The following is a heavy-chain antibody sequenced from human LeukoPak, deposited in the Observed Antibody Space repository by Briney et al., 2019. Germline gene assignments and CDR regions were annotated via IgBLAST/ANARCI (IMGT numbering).Heavy chain of an antibody. CDR3: ARDERSDY. J-gene: IGHJ4*02. CDR2: IGTRSNPI. CDR1: GFSFSDFY. V-gene: IGHV3-11*04. Sequence: GGSLRLSCAASGFSFSDFYMSWIRQAPGMGLEWISYIGTRSNPIYYADSVKGRFTISRDDAKNSLYLQMNNLRAEDTAMYYCARDERSDYWGQGTLVTVSS.